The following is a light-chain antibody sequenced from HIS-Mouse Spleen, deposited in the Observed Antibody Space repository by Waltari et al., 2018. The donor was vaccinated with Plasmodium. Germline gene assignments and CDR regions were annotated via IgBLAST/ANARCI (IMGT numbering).Light chain of an antibody. J-gene: IGLJ3*02. Sequence: QSALTPPASVSGSPGQSITIPRPGTSHYVGGYNYVSWYQQHPGKAPKLMIYDVSNRPSGVSNRFSGSKSGNTASLTISGLQAEDEADYYCSSYTSSRVFGGGTKLTVL. CDR1: SHYVGGYNY. V-gene: IGLV2-14*03. CDR2: DVS. CDR3: SSYTSSRV.